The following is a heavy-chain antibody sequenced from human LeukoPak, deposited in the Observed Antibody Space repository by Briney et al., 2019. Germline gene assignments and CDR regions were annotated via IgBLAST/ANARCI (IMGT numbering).Heavy chain of an antibody. CDR2: ISWNSGSI. CDR3: AKAVEYGDYRYFDY. J-gene: IGHJ4*02. CDR1: GFTFDDYA. V-gene: IGHV3-9*01. D-gene: IGHD4-17*01. Sequence: GGSLRLSCAASGFTFDDYAMHWVRQAPGKGLEWVSRISWNSGSIGYADSLKGRFTISRDNAKNSLYLQMNSLRAEDTALYYCAKAVEYGDYRYFDYWGQRTLVSISS.